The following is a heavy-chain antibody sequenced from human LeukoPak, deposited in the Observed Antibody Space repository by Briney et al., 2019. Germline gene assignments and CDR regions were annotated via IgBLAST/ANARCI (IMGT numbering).Heavy chain of an antibody. CDR1: GYTFTSYG. CDR2: ISAYNGNT. J-gene: IGHJ4*02. Sequence: GASVKVSCKASGYTFTSYGISWVRQAPGQGLEWMGWISAYNGNTNYAQKLQGRVTMTTDTSTSTAYMELRSLRPDDTAVYYCARGADSSGWSGDLIDYWGQGTLVTVSS. V-gene: IGHV1-18*01. D-gene: IGHD6-19*01. CDR3: ARGADSSGWSGDLIDY.